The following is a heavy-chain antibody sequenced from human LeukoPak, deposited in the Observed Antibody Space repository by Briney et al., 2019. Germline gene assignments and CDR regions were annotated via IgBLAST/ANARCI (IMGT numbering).Heavy chain of an antibody. CDR1: GFTFSSYA. Sequence: GGSLRLSFAASGFTFSSYAMSWVRQAPGKGLEWVSAISGSGGSTYYADSVKGRFTISRDNSKNTLYLQMNSLRAEDTAVYYCAKRDIVVDYFDYWGQGTLVTVSS. CDR3: AKRDIVVDYFDY. D-gene: IGHD2-2*01. V-gene: IGHV3-23*01. CDR2: ISGSGGST. J-gene: IGHJ4*02.